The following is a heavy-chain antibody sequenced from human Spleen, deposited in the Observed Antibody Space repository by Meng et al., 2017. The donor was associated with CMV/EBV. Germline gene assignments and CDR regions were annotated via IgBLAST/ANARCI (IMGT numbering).Heavy chain of an antibody. V-gene: IGHV3-66*03. CDR3: AKDMTAFIVARMDV. J-gene: IGHJ6*02. Sequence: GESLKISCAASGFTFCDYYVDWVRQAPGKGLEWVSVIYSSGNTFYADSVKGRFTISRDNSKNTLYLQMNSLRAEDTAVYYCAKDMTAFIVARMDVWGQGTTVTVSS. D-gene: IGHD2-21*02. CDR2: IYSSGNT. CDR1: GFTFCDYY.